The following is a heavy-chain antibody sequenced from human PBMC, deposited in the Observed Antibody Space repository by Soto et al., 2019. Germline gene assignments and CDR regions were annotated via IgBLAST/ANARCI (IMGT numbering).Heavy chain of an antibody. CDR3: ARALGSIRGT. CDR1: GGSISSYY. V-gene: IGHV4-59*01. CDR2: IYYSGST. D-gene: IGHD3-3*02. Sequence: KPSETLSLTCTVSGGSISSYYWSWIRQPPGKGLEWIGYIYYSGSTNYNPSLKSRVTISVDTSKNQFSLKLSPVTAADTAVYYCARALGSIRGTWGQGTLVTVSS. J-gene: IGHJ5*02.